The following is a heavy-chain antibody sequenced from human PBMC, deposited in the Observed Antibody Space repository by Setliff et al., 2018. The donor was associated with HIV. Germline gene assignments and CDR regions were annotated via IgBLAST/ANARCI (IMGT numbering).Heavy chain of an antibody. D-gene: IGHD6-19*01. CDR2: IIPSGST. CDR1: GGSFSGYY. CDR3: ARRSGWSLDY. J-gene: IGHJ4*02. V-gene: IGHV4-34*12. Sequence: SSETLSLTCAVYGGSFSGYYWSWIRQPPGRGLKWIGEIIPSGSTNYNPSLKSRVTISVDTSKNQFSLKLSSVTAADTAVYYCARRSGWSLDYWGQGTPVTVSS.